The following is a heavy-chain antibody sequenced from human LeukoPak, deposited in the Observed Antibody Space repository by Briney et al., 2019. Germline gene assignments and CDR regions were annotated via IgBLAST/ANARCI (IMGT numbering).Heavy chain of an antibody. CDR1: GFTFSSYS. V-gene: IGHV3-48*01. Sequence: GGSLRLSCAASGFTFSSYSMNWVRQAPGKGLEWVSYISSSSSSIYYADSVKGRFTISRDNARNSLYLQMNSLRAGDTAVYYCARNPGSSTSWGQGTLVTVSS. CDR3: ARNPGSSTS. D-gene: IGHD2-2*01. J-gene: IGHJ4*02. CDR2: ISSSSSSI.